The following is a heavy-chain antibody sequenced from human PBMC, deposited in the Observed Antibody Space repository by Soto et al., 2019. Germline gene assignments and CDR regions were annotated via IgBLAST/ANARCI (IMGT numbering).Heavy chain of an antibody. CDR1: GFTVSSSY. D-gene: IGHD6-25*01. CDR3: ARGSAAVEGRNAYLGY. CDR2: IYAGGGP. J-gene: IGHJ4*02. V-gene: IGHV3-66*01. Sequence: EVQLVESGGGLVQSGGSLRLSCAVSGFTVSSSYMSWVRQTPGKGLEWVSIIYAGGGPYYPDSLRGRFIISRDSSKNTLYLQMKSLRVEDTAVYYCARGSAAVEGRNAYLGYWGQGTLVTVSS.